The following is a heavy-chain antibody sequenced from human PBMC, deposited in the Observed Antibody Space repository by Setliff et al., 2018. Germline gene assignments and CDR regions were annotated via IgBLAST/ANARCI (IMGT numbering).Heavy chain of an antibody. CDR3: CSGSYLFVY. D-gene: IGHD1-26*01. CDR2: INHSGST. J-gene: IGHJ4*02. CDR1: GGSISSHY. Sequence: PSETLSLTCTVSGGSISSHYWSWIRQPPGKGLEWIGEINHSGSTNYNPSLKSRVTISVDTSKNQFSLKLSSVTAADTAVYYCCSGSYLFVYWGQGSLVTISS. V-gene: IGHV4-59*11.